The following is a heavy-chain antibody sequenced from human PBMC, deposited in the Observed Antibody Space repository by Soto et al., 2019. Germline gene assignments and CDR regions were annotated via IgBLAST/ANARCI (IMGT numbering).Heavy chain of an antibody. V-gene: IGHV4-30-2*01. CDR1: GGSISSSGYS. CDR3: ARVRPYTAYWFDP. J-gene: IGHJ5*02. D-gene: IGHD2-2*02. Sequence: SETLSLTCTVSGGSISSSGYSWTWIRQPPGKGLEWIGYIYPTGNTHYSPSLNSRVTISVNKSENQLSLKLYSVTAADTAVYYCARVRPYTAYWFDPWGQGILVTVSS. CDR2: IYPTGNT.